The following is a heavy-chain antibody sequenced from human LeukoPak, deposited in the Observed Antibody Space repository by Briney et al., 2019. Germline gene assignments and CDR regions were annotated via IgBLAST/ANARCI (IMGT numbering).Heavy chain of an antibody. D-gene: IGHD5-18*01. CDR3: ARRGIYSYGFRSPGVIDY. CDR2: VNHSGRT. J-gene: IGHJ4*02. V-gene: IGHV4-34*01. CDR1: GGSFSDYW. Sequence: PSETLSLTCAVYGGSFSDYWWTWIRQSPGKGLEWIGEVNHSGRTNYNPSLKSRVSISVDMSKRQFSLKLTSMTAADTAVYYCARRGIYSYGFRSPGVIDYWGQGTLVTVSS.